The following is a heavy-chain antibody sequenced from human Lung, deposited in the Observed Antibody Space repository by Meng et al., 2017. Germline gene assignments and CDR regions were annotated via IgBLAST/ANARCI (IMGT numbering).Heavy chain of an antibody. V-gene: IGHV4-30-2*01. D-gene: IGHD2-15*01. Sequence: QLQLQESGSGLVKPSQTLSLTCAVSVGSSSSVGYSWSWIRQPPGKGLEWIGYISHSGSTYYNPSLKNRVTISVDRSKNQFSLRLTSVTAADTAVYSCARSGYCSGSSCYGSFDSWGQGTLVTVSS. CDR3: ARSGYCSGSSCYGSFDS. CDR2: ISHSGST. CDR1: VGSSSSVGYS. J-gene: IGHJ4*02.